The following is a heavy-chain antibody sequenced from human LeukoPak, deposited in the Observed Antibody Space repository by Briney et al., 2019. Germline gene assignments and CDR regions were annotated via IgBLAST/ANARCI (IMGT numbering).Heavy chain of an antibody. V-gene: IGHV3-74*01. CDR1: GFTFSSYW. J-gene: IGHJ4*02. CDR3: ARSNQADDY. D-gene: IGHD1-14*01. CDR2: INPGGSSI. Sequence: GGSLRLSCAASGFTFSSYWMHWVRQVPGKGLVWVARINPGGSSITYADSVKGRFTISRDHAKNTLYLQMDSLRAEDTGVYYCARSNQADDYWGQGTLVTVSS.